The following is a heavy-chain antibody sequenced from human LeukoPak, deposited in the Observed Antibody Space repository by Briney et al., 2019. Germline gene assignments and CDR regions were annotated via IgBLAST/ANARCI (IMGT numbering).Heavy chain of an antibody. V-gene: IGHV3-30-3*01. Sequence: PGRSLRLSCAASGFTCSSYAMHWIRQAPGKGLEWVAVISSDGSTKYYEDSMRGRFTISRDNSNNTLYLQMNRAEDTAVYYCARARIAALPATLMDVWGQGTTVTVSS. D-gene: IGHD6-6*01. CDR1: GFTCSSYA. CDR3: ARARIAALPATLMDV. J-gene: IGHJ6*02. CDR2: ISSDGSTK.